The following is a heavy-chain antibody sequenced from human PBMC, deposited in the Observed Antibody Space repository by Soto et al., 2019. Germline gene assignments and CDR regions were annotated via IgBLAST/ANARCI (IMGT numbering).Heavy chain of an antibody. CDR1: GYTFTGYY. J-gene: IGHJ5*02. Sequence: ASVKVSCKASGYTFTGYYMHWVRQAPGQGLEWTGWINPNSGGTNYAQKFQGRVTMTRDTSISTAYMELSRLRFDDTAVYYCARDYPPDYYDSSGYYFGGWFDLWGQGTLVTVSS. CDR3: ARDYPPDYYDSSGYYFGGWFDL. D-gene: IGHD3-22*01. CDR2: INPNSGGT. V-gene: IGHV1-2*02.